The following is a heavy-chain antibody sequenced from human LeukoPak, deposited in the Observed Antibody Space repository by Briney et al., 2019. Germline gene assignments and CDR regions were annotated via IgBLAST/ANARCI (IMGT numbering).Heavy chain of an antibody. D-gene: IGHD5-18*01. CDR2: IYYSGST. Sequence: KPSETLSLTCTVSGGSISSSSYYWGWIRQPPGKGLEWIGSIYYSGSTYYNPSLKSRVTISVDTSKNQLSLKPSSVTAADTAVYYCASPFGSYGSEGAFDIWGQGTMVTVSS. J-gene: IGHJ3*02. V-gene: IGHV4-39*07. CDR1: GGSISSSSYY. CDR3: ASPFGSYGSEGAFDI.